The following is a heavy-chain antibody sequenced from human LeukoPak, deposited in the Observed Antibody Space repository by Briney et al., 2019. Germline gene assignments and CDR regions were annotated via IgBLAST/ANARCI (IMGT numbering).Heavy chain of an antibody. CDR2: MSSRSGII. CDR3: ARDIAQQVGATFYYYYGMDV. D-gene: IGHD1-26*01. V-gene: IGHV3-11*04. Sequence: GGSLRLSCVASGFNFGDYYMNWIRQSPGKGLEWISYMSSRSGIIYYGGSVKGRFTISRDNAKNSLYLQMNSLRAEDTAVYYCARDIAQQVGATFYYYYGMDVWGQGTTVTVSS. CDR1: GFNFGDYY. J-gene: IGHJ6*02.